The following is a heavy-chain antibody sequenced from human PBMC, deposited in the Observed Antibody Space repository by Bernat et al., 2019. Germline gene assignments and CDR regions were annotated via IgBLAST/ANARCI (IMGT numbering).Heavy chain of an antibody. D-gene: IGHD6-19*01. J-gene: IGHJ4*02. V-gene: IGHV3-30*02. CDR1: GFTFSSCG. Sequence: QVQLVESGGGVVQPGGSLRLSCAASGFTFSSCGIHWVRQAPGRGLEWVSFIRYDGSDNYYADSVKGRFTISRDNPKNTLYLQMNSLRPEDTAVYYCAKDDLAVGVYPSFDYWGLGTLVTVSS. CDR3: AKDDLAVGVYPSFDY. CDR2: IRYDGSDN.